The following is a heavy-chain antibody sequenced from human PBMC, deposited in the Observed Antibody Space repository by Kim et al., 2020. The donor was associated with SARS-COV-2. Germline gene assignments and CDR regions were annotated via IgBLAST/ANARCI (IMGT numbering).Heavy chain of an antibody. CDR2: ISYSGSS. J-gene: IGHJ4*02. D-gene: IGHD3-10*01. V-gene: IGHV4-59*01. CDR3: ARSDYDSGQSPYYFEY. CDR1: GDSISAYS. Sequence: SETLSLTCTLSGDSISAYSWSWIRQPPGKGLEWIGFISYSGSSKYNPSLKSRVTISRDTSKHQFSLNLRSVTATDTAVYYCARSDYDSGQSPYYFEYWGQGTLVTVSS.